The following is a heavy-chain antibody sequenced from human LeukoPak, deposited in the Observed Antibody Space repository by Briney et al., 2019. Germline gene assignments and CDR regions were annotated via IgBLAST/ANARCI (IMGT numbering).Heavy chain of an antibody. CDR3: ARDPPNYDYGDYYFDY. CDR1: GFTFSSYA. V-gene: IGHV3-30-3*01. CDR2: ISYDGSNK. Sequence: PGGSLRLSCAASGFTFSSYAMHWVRQAPGKGLEWVAVISYDGSNKYYADSVKGRFTISRDNSKNTLYLQMNSLRAEDTAVYYCARDPPNYDYGDYYFDYWGQGTLVTVSS. J-gene: IGHJ4*02. D-gene: IGHD4-17*01.